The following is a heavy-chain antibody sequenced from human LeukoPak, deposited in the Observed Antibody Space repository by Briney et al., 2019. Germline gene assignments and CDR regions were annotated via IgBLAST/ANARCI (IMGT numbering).Heavy chain of an antibody. Sequence: SQTLSLTCAVSGGSISSGGYSWSWIRQPPGKGLEWIGYIYHSGSTYYNPSLKSRVTISVDRSKNQFSLKLSSVTAADTAVYYCARDLTDSSSSVWDYWGQGTLVTVSS. CDR1: GGSISSGGYS. CDR3: ARDLTDSSSSVWDY. D-gene: IGHD6-6*01. CDR2: IYHSGST. V-gene: IGHV4-30-2*01. J-gene: IGHJ4*02.